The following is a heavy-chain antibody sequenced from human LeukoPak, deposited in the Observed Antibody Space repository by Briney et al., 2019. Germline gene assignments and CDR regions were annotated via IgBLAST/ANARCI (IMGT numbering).Heavy chain of an antibody. CDR1: GFTFRNYA. D-gene: IGHD5-24*01. V-gene: IGHV3-49*04. CDR2: IRSKAYGGTT. Sequence: GGSLRLSCAGSGFTFRNYAMHWVRQAPGKGLEWVGFIRSKAYGGTTEYAASVKGRFTISRDDSKSIAYLQMNSLKTEDTAVYYCTRSVEMATSYYYYYMDVWGKGTTVTVSS. CDR3: TRSVEMATSYYYYYMDV. J-gene: IGHJ6*03.